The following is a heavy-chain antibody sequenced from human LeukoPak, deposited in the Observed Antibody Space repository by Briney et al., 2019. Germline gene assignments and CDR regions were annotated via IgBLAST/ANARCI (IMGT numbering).Heavy chain of an antibody. CDR1: GFTFSSYA. J-gene: IGHJ5*02. CDR3: ARDGCYYAEEFDP. Sequence: GRSLRLSCAASGFTFSSYAMHWVRQAPGKGLEWVAVISYDGSNKYYADSVKGRFTISRDNSKNTLYLQMNSLRAEDTAVYYCARDGCYYAEEFDPWGQGTLVTVSS. CDR2: ISYDGSNK. D-gene: IGHD3-10*01. V-gene: IGHV3-30*04.